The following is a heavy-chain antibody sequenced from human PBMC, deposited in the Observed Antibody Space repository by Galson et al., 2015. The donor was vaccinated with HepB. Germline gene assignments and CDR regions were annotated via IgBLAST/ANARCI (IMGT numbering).Heavy chain of an antibody. Sequence: SVKVSCKVSGYTLTELSMHWVRQAPGKGLEWMGGFDPEDGGTIYAQKFQGRVTMTEDTSTDTAYMELSSLRSEDTAVYYCATGFYSSSWYGGDYWGQGTLVTVSS. CDR1: GYTLTELS. D-gene: IGHD6-13*01. CDR3: ATGFYSSSWYGGDY. V-gene: IGHV1-24*01. J-gene: IGHJ4*02. CDR2: FDPEDGGT.